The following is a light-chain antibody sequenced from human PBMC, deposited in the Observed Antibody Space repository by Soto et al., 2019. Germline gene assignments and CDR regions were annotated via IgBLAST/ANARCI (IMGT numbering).Light chain of an antibody. CDR1: QSVSSSY. J-gene: IGKJ4*01. V-gene: IGKV3-11*01. CDR3: QQRSNWPPGT. CDR2: DAS. Sequence: EIVLTQSPGTLSFSPGEIATLSCMASQSVSSSYLAWYHQKPGQAPRLLIYDASERATGIPARFSGSGSGTDFTLTISSLEPEDFVVYYCQQRSNWPPGTFGGGTKVDIK.